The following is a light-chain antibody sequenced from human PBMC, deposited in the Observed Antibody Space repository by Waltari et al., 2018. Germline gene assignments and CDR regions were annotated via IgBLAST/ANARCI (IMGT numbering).Light chain of an antibody. V-gene: IGKV3-20*01. J-gene: IGKJ1*01. CDR3: QRYVRLPVS. CDR1: QSVSRS. CDR2: GAS. Sequence: SCRASQSVSRSLAWYQQKPGQAPRLLIYGASSRATGVPDRFSGSGSGTDFSLTISRLEPEDFAVYYCQRYVRLPVSFGQGTKVEIK.